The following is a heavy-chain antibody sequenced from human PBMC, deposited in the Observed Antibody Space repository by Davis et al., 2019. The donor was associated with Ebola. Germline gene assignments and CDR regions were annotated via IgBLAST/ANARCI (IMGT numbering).Heavy chain of an antibody. D-gene: IGHD1-26*01. CDR1: GFTFSSYA. CDR2: ISGSAGST. Sequence: PGGSLRLSCAASGFTFSSYAMTWDRQAPGKGLEWVSGISGSAGSTYYADSVRGRFTISRDNSWNTLYLQMNSLRAEDTAVYYCAKEYGSSGSSFQSYFDFWGQGTLVTVSS. J-gene: IGHJ4*02. CDR3: AKEYGSSGSSFQSYFDF. V-gene: IGHV3-23*01.